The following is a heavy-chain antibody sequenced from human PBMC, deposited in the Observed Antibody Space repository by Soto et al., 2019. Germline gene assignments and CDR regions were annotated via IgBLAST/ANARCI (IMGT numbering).Heavy chain of an antibody. CDR2: IYYSGST. Sequence: SETLSLTCTVSGGSISSYYWSWIRQPPGKGLEWIGYIYYSGSTNYNPSLKSRVTISVDTSKNQFSLKLSSVTAADTAVYYCARGGSYGRYYYYYGMDVWGQGTTVTVSS. V-gene: IGHV4-59*12. CDR3: ARGGSYGRYYYYYGMDV. J-gene: IGHJ6*02. D-gene: IGHD5-18*01. CDR1: GGSISSYY.